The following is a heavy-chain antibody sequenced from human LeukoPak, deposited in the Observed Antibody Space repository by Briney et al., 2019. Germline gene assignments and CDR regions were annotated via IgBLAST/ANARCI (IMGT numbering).Heavy chain of an antibody. CDR1: GYTFTGYY. V-gene: IGHV1-2*02. J-gene: IGHJ6*02. D-gene: IGHD3-10*01. CDR2: INPNSGGT. Sequence: ASVKVSCKASGYTFTGYYMHWVRQAPGQGLEWMGWINPNSGGTNYAQKFQGRVTMTRDTSISTAYMELSRLRSDDTAVYYCARVSTMVRGVYYYYGMDAWGQGTTVTVSS. CDR3: ARVSTMVRGVYYYYGMDA.